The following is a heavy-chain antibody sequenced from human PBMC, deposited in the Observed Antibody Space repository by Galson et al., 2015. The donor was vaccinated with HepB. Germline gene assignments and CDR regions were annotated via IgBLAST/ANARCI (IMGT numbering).Heavy chain of an antibody. D-gene: IGHD3-16*02. Sequence: SLRLSCAASGFTFSTYDMHWVRQAPGKGLEWVAFIRSDGSTKYYADSVKGRFTIFRDNSRNTLFLQMNSLRAEDTAVYYCAKDFTGELSMDYWGQGTLVTVSS. J-gene: IGHJ4*02. CDR1: GFTFSTYD. CDR2: IRSDGSTK. CDR3: AKDFTGELSMDY. V-gene: IGHV3-30*02.